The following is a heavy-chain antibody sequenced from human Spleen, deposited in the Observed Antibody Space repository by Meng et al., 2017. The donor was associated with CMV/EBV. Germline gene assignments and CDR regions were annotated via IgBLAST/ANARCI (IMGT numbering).Heavy chain of an antibody. Sequence: SETLSLTCTVSGGSISSGNYYWGWIRQPPGKGLEWIGSIYYSGSTYYNPSLKSRVTISVDTSKNQFSLKLSSVTAADTAVYYCARQTPTYYDFWSGYETFDYWGQGTLVTVSS. CDR2: IYYSGST. V-gene: IGHV4-39*01. CDR3: ARQTPTYYDFWSGYETFDY. J-gene: IGHJ4*02. CDR1: GGSISSGNYY. D-gene: IGHD3-3*01.